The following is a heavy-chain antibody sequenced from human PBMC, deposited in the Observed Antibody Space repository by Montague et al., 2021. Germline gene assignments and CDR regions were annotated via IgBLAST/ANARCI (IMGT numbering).Heavy chain of an antibody. CDR3: ARDFGDYSYLDYFDA. CDR2: IYNSGNT. CDR1: GGSFRYGNYY. Sequence: SETLSLTCTVSGGSFRYGNYYWIWIRQPTGKGLEWIGHIYNSGNTNYNPSLNSRLTLSVDTSKNQFSLMLNSVTAADTAVYYCARDFGDYSYLDYFDAWGQGTRVIVSS. V-gene: IGHV4-61*10. J-gene: IGHJ4*02. D-gene: IGHD4-17*01.